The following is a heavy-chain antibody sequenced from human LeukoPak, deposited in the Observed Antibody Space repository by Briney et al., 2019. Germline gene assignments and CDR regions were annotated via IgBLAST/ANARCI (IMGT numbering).Heavy chain of an antibody. J-gene: IGHJ4*02. V-gene: IGHV4-39*07. Sequence: PSETLSLTCTVSGGSISSSSYYWGWIRQPPGKGLEWIGSIYYSGSTYYSPSLKSRVTISVDTSKNQFSLKLSPVTAADTAVYYCARDIPPDYWGQGTLVTVSS. CDR1: GGSISSSSYY. CDR2: IYYSGST. D-gene: IGHD2-21*01. CDR3: ARDIPPDY.